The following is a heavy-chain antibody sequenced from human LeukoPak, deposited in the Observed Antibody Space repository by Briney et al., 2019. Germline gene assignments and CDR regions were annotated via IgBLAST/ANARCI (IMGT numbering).Heavy chain of an antibody. J-gene: IGHJ4*02. CDR2: ISGSGTTI. V-gene: IGHV3-48*01. CDR1: EFTFTSDG. CDR3: AKEGGTRGSTSYYFDY. D-gene: IGHD2-2*01. Sequence: GGSLRLSCVASEFTFTSDGMNWVRQAPGKGLEWVSHISGSGTTIYYTDSVKGRFTISRDNSKNTLYLQTNSLRAEDTAVYYCAKEGGTRGSTSYYFDYWGQGTLVTVSS.